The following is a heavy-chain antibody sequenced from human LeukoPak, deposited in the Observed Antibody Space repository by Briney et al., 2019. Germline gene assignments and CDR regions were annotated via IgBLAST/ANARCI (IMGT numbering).Heavy chain of an antibody. V-gene: IGHV1-2*02. D-gene: IGHD6-25*01. CDR3: ARAASPIAAYSY. J-gene: IGHJ4*02. Sequence: ASVKVSCKASGYTFTGYYMHWVRQAPGQGLEWMGWINPNSGGTNYAQKFKGRVTMTRDTSISTAYMELSRLRSDDTAVYYCARAASPIAAYSYWGQGTLVTVSS. CDR2: INPNSGGT. CDR1: GYTFTGYY.